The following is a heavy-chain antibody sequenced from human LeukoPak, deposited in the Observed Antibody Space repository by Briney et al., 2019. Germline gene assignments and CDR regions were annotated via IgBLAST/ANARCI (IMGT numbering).Heavy chain of an antibody. J-gene: IGHJ6*03. CDR3: ARDTPTEGSSSWYVRSYHYYMDV. CDR2: INPNSGGT. Sequence: ASVKVSCKASGYTFTGYYMHWVRQAPGQGLEWMGRINPNSGGTNYAQKFQGRVTMTRDTSISTAYMELSRLRSDDTAVYYCARDTPTEGSSSWYVRSYHYYMDVWGKGTTVTVSS. V-gene: IGHV1-2*06. D-gene: IGHD6-13*01. CDR1: GYTFTGYY.